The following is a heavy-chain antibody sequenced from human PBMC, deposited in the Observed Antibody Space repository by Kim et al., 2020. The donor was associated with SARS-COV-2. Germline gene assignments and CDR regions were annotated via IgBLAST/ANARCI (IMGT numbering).Heavy chain of an antibody. D-gene: IGHD3-22*01. CDR3: ARPNHYYETSFDY. V-gene: IGHV1-2*02. J-gene: IGHJ4*02. CDR2: INPNSGGT. Sequence: ASVKVSCKASGNTFSGDYMHWVRQAPGQGLEWMGWINPNSGGTNYAQKFQGRVTMTRDTSISTAYMELNKLRSDDTAVYYCARPNHYYETSFDYWGQGTLVTVSS. CDR1: GNTFSGDY.